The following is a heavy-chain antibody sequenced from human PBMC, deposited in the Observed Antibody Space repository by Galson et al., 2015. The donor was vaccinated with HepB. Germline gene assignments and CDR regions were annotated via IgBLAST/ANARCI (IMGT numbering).Heavy chain of an antibody. Sequence: SLRLSCAASGFTVSSNYMSWVRQAPGKGLEWVSVIYSGGSTYYADSVKGRFTISRDNSKNTLYLQMNSLRAEDTAVHYCARVIWGSSSNWFDPWGQGTLVTVSS. V-gene: IGHV3-53*01. CDR3: ARVIWGSSSNWFDP. CDR1: GFTVSSNY. CDR2: IYSGGST. J-gene: IGHJ5*02. D-gene: IGHD6-6*01.